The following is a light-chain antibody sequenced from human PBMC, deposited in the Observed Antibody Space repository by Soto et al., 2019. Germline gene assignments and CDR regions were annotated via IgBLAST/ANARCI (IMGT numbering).Light chain of an antibody. CDR1: GNDVGAYNY. Sequence: QSVLTQPRSVSGSPGQSVTISCTGTGNDVGAYNYVSWYQQHPGRPPKLLIYGVVRWPSGVPDRFSGSKSGNTASLTISGHQAEDEADYFCSSYAGGYTYLFGTGTNVTVL. CDR3: SSYAGGYTYL. CDR2: GVV. J-gene: IGLJ1*01. V-gene: IGLV2-11*01.